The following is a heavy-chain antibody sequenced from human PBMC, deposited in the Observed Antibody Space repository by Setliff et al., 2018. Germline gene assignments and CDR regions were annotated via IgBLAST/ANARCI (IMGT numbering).Heavy chain of an antibody. Sequence: GGSLRLSCAASGFTFSTYRMHWVRQAPGKGLEWVAVIWGDGGTKYHADSVKGRFTISRDNSKNTLYLQMDSLKVEDTAVYYCGSLTDGQHWGQGALVTVSS. J-gene: IGHJ1*01. CDR1: GFTFSTYR. D-gene: IGHD3-9*01. CDR3: GSLTDGQH. V-gene: IGHV3-33*03. CDR2: IWGDGGTK.